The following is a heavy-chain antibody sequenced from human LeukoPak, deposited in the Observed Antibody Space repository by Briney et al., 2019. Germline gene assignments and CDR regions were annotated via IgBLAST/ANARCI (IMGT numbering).Heavy chain of an antibody. Sequence: ASVKVSCKTSGYTFTDYGISWVRQAPGQGLEWMGWISVYNVNTNYAQKFQGRVTVTRDTSTNTVYMELTSLTSDDTAVYFCARDEIFGVGTHFDYWGQGTLVIVSS. D-gene: IGHD3-3*01. CDR1: GYTFTDYG. CDR3: ARDEIFGVGTHFDY. J-gene: IGHJ4*02. V-gene: IGHV1-18*01. CDR2: ISVYNVNT.